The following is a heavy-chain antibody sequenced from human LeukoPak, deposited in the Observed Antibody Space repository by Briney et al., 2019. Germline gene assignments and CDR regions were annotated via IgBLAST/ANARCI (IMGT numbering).Heavy chain of an antibody. CDR2: IYPGDSAT. J-gene: IGHJ4*02. V-gene: IGHV5-51*01. CDR3: AGRYCSGTNCYANFDY. D-gene: IGHD2-2*01. Sequence: GESLKISCKGSGYSFTSYWIDWVRQMPGKGLEWMGSIYPGDSATRSSPPFQGQVTISVDKSISTAYLQWSSLKASDTAMYYCAGRYCSGTNCYANFDYWGQGTLVTVSS. CDR1: GYSFTSYW.